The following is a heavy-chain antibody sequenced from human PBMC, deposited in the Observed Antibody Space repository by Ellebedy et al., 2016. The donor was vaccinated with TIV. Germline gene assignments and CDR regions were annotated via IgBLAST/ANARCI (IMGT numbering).Heavy chain of an antibody. CDR1: GVSVKNSIYY. CDR3: ARVIQWEIRYYFDS. D-gene: IGHD1-26*01. Sequence: SETLSLXCTVSGVSVKNSIYYWTWIRQHPGKGLEWLGYIYYSGATDYNPSLKSRLTMSIDTSNNQFFLTLTSVTAADTAVYYCARVIQWEIRYYFDSWGRGTLVTVSS. V-gene: IGHV4-31*03. J-gene: IGHJ4*02. CDR2: IYYSGAT.